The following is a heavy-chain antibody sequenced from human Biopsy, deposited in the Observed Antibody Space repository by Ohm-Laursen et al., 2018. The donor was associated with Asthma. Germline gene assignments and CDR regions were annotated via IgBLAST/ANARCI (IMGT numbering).Heavy chain of an antibody. J-gene: IGHJ4*02. CDR1: GFTFSNYA. Sequence: SLRLSCAASGFTFSNYAMSWVRQAPGKGLEWVSSITGSGGFTYYADSVKGRFTISRDKSENTLYLQMNCLTAEDTAVYYCAREGVAGTHIEDWGQGTLVTVSS. D-gene: IGHD6-19*01. CDR3: AREGVAGTHIED. CDR2: ITGSGGFT. V-gene: IGHV3-23*01.